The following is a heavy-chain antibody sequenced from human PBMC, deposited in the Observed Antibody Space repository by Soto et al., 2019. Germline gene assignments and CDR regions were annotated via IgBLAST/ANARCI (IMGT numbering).Heavy chain of an antibody. CDR1: GGSISSGGYS. D-gene: IGHD3-16*01. Sequence: QLQLQESGSGLVKPSQTLSLTGAVSGGSISSGGYSWSCIRQPPGTGLEWIGYIYHSGSTYSDPSLKGGVTISVATSNNQFTLKLTSVTAADTAVYYSASGLVTTLHYWGQGTLGTVSS. J-gene: IGHJ4*02. CDR2: IYHSGST. CDR3: ASGLVTTLHY. V-gene: IGHV4-30-2*01.